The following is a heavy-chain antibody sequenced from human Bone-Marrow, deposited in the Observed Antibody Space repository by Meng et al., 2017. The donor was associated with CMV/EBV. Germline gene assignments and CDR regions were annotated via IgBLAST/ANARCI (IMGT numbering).Heavy chain of an antibody. CDR1: GFTFRSYG. CDR2: IWYDGSNK. J-gene: IGHJ4*02. CDR3: AKDYGGNAGLFDY. Sequence: GSGFTFRSYGRNWVRQAPGKGLEWVAVIWYDGSNKYYADSVKGRFTISRDNSKNTLYLQMNSLRAEDTAVYYCAKDYGGNAGLFDYWGQGTLVTVSS. D-gene: IGHD4-23*01. V-gene: IGHV3-33*06.